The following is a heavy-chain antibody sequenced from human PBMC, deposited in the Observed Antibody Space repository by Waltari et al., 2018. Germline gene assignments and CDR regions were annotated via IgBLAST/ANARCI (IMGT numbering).Heavy chain of an antibody. J-gene: IGHJ4*02. CDR2: IYYSGST. D-gene: IGHD2-2*01. CDR3: AKEGPVVVVLYYFDY. V-gene: IGHV4-31*03. CDR1: GGSISSGGYY. Sequence: QVQLQESGPGLVKPSQTLSLTCTVSGGSISSGGYYWSWIRQHPGKGLEWIGYIYYSGSTYYNPSLKSRVTIAVDTSKNQFSLKLSSVTAADTAVYYCAKEGPVVVVLYYFDYWGQGTLVTVSS.